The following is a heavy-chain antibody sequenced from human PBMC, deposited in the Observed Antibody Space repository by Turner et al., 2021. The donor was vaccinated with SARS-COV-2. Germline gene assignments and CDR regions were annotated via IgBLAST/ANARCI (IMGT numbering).Heavy chain of an antibody. CDR2: VYQSGNA. V-gene: IGHV4-31*03. CDR3: VRTLIVITLPPGTFDL. CDR1: GCSVNGRDYY. D-gene: IGHD1-26*01. J-gene: IGHJ3*01. Sequence: QVQLQESGPGLVKPSQTLSLTCTVAGCSVNGRDYYWGWIRQLPGKGLEWLGYVYQSGNAYYNPSLQDRLTLSVDTSMNQFSLTLSSVTVADTAVYYCVRTLIVITLPPGTFDLWGQGTVVTVSS.